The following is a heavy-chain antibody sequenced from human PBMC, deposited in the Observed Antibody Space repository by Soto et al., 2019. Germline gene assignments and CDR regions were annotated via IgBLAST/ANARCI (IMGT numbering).Heavy chain of an antibody. J-gene: IGHJ6*02. Sequence: QVQLVQSGAEVKKPGSSVKVSCKASGGTFSNFAISWVRQAPGQGLEWMGAIIPTFASPYYAQRFQGRISXTXXASTTTAVMEVGSLRSDDTAVYCCASGRVMRANSYYYGMDVWGQGTTVTVSS. CDR2: IIPTFASP. D-gene: IGHD2-8*01. CDR3: ASGRVMRANSYYYGMDV. CDR1: GGTFSNFA. V-gene: IGHV1-69*05.